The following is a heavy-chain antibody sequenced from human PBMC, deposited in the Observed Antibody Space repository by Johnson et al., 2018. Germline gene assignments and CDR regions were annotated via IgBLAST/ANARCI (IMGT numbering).Heavy chain of an antibody. V-gene: IGHV3-53*01. CDR2: IYSGGST. Sequence: EVQLLESGGGLAQPGGSLRLSCAASGLTVSSNYMSWVRQAPGKGLEWVSVIYSGGSTYYADSVKGRFTISRDNSKNTLYLQMNSLRAEDTAVYYCARAHGSWGFDYWGQGTLVTVSS. CDR1: GLTVSSNY. CDR3: ARAHGSWGFDY. J-gene: IGHJ4*02. D-gene: IGHD3-16*01.